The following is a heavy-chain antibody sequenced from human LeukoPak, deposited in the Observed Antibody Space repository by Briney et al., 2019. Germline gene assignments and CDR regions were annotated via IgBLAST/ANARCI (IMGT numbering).Heavy chain of an antibody. CDR2: INHSGST. V-gene: IGHV4-34*01. D-gene: IGHD6-13*01. CDR1: GGSFSGYY. CDR3: ASRRAAAEN. J-gene: IGHJ4*02. Sequence: SETLPLTCAVYGGSFSGYYWSWIRQPPGKGLEWIGEINHSGSTNYNPSLKSRVTISVDTSKNQFSLKLSSVTAADTAVYYCASRRAAAENWGQGTLVTVSS.